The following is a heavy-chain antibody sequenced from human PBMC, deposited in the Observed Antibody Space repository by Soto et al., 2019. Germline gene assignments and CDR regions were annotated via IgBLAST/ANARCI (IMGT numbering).Heavy chain of an antibody. V-gene: IGHV4-4*07. J-gene: IGHJ5*02. CDR3: ARDQGVVVTADNWFDP. CDR2: IFSSGST. D-gene: IGHD2-21*02. Sequence: QVQLQESGPGLVKPSETLSLTCTVSGGSITDYSWFWIRLPAGKGLEWIGRIFSSGSTNSNPSLKSRITMSLDTSKNQFSLKLNSATATDTAVYFCARDQGVVVTADNWFDPWGQGILFTVAS. CDR1: GGSITDYS.